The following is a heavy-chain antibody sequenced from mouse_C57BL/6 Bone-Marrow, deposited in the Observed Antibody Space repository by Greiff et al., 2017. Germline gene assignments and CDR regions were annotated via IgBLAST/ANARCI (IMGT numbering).Heavy chain of an antibody. CDR2: IDPSDSYT. CDR3: AREGIYYGNSYYFDY. D-gene: IGHD2-1*01. Sequence: VQLQQPGAELVMPGASVKLSCKASGYTFTSYWMHWVKQRPGQGLEWIGEIDPSDSYTNYNQKFKGKSTLTVDKSASTAYMQLSSLTSEDSAVYYGAREGIYYGNSYYFDYWGQGTTLTVSS. CDR1: GYTFTSYW. V-gene: IGHV1-69*01. J-gene: IGHJ2*01.